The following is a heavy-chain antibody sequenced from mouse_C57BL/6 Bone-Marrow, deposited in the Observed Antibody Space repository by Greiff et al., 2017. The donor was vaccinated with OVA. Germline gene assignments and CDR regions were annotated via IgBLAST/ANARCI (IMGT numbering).Heavy chain of an antibody. D-gene: IGHD2-3*01. CDR3: ARLDDGYYVWFAY. Sequence: VQLQQSGPELVKPGASVKIPCKASGYTFTDYNMDWVKQSHGKSLEWIGDINPNNGGTVYTQKFKGKATLTVDKSSSTAYMELRSLTSEDTAVYYCARLDDGYYVWFAYWGQGTLVTVSA. V-gene: IGHV1-18*01. CDR1: GYTFTDYN. J-gene: IGHJ3*01. CDR2: INPNNGGT.